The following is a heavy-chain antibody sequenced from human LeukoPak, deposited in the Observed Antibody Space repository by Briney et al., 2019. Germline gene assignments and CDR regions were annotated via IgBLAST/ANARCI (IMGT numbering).Heavy chain of an antibody. V-gene: IGHV3-21*01. D-gene: IGHD2-15*01. CDR2: IDTSSSYI. Sequence: PGGSLRLSCAASGFISSTTDISWVRQAPGKGLEWGSSIDTSSSYIYFADSVRGRFAFSRDNAKNSLYLQMNSLRADDTALYYCARFQCSGGGFRIAYFSMDVWGQGTTVTVSS. J-gene: IGHJ6*02. CDR1: GFISSTTD. CDR3: ARFQCSGGGFRIAYFSMDV.